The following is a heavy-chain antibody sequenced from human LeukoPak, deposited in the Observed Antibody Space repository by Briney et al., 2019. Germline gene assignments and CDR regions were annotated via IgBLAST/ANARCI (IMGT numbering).Heavy chain of an antibody. J-gene: IGHJ6*04. V-gene: IGHV1-3*01. CDR2: INAGNGNT. D-gene: IGHD3-10*01. CDR1: GYTFTSYA. CDR3: ARDNPYVVRGVITYYYYGMDV. Sequence: ASVKVSYKASGYTFTSYAMHWVRQAPGQRLEWMGWINAGNGNTKYSQKFQGRVTITRDTSASTAYMELSSLRSEDTAVYYCARDNPYVVRGVITYYYYGMDVWGKGTTVTVSS.